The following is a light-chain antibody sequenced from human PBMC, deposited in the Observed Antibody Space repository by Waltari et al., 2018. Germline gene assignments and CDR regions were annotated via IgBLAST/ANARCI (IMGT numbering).Light chain of an antibody. J-gene: IGKJ1*01. CDR3: LQYHYWPPWT. CDR1: QSVSGN. CDR2: GAS. V-gene: IGKV3-15*01. Sequence: EVLMTQSPATLSVSPGERVTLSCRASQSVSGNLAWYQQKPGQPPRPLIYGASTRATGVPVRFSGSGSETEFTLTISSLRSEDFAVYYCLQYHYWPPWTFGQGTKVEIK.